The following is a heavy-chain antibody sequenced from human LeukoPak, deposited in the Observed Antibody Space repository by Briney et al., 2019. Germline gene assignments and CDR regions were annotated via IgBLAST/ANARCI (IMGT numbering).Heavy chain of an antibody. J-gene: IGHJ3*02. Sequence: SETLSLTCTVSGGSISNYYWSWIRQSPEKGLEWIGYIHDSGSTNYNPSLKSRVTISVDTSKNQFSLKLSSVTAADTAMYYCARPSRTGSGWDAFDIWGQGTMVTVSS. CDR2: IHDSGST. CDR1: GGSISNYY. V-gene: IGHV4-59*08. D-gene: IGHD3-22*01. CDR3: ARPSRTGSGWDAFDI.